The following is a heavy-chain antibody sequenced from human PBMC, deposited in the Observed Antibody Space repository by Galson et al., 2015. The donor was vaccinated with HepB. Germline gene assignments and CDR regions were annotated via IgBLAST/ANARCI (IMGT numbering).Heavy chain of an antibody. D-gene: IGHD3-10*02. J-gene: IGHJ4*02. CDR2: LFMSGRR. CDR1: GGSINSEY. Sequence: SETLSLTCTVSGGSINSEYWSWIRQAAGKGPEYIGRLFMSGRRNYNPSLKSRATMSIDPSRSQISLKIKSVTAADTAMDYCAREPMLPMGFDYWGQGILVTVSS. CDR3: AREPMLPMGFDY. V-gene: IGHV4-4*07.